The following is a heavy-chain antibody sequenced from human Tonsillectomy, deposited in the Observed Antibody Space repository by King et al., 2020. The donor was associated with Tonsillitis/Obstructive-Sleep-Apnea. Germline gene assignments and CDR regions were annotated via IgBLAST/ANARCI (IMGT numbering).Heavy chain of an antibody. CDR1: GFTFDDYT. Sequence: EVQLVESGGVVVQPGGSLRLSCAASGFTFDDYTMHWVRQAPGKGLEWVSLISWDGGNTYYADSVKGRFTISRDNSKNSLYLQMNSLRTEDTALYYCAKGKTSPPYYYYYYMDVWGKGTTVTVSS. V-gene: IGHV3-43*01. CDR2: ISWDGGNT. CDR3: AKGKTSPPYYYYYYMDV. J-gene: IGHJ6*03. D-gene: IGHD2-2*01.